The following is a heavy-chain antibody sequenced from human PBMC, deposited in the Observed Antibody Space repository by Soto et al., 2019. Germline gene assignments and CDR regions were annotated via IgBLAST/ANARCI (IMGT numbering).Heavy chain of an antibody. D-gene: IGHD3-10*01. CDR3: ARGFPSMTYYGEYYFGY. J-gene: IGHJ4*02. CDR1: GFTVSSNY. V-gene: IGHV3-53*01. Sequence: PGGSLRLSCAASGFTVSSNYMSWVRQAPGKGLEYVSVLSSGGTTYHADSVRGRFTISRDNSQNTLYLQMSSLRPEDTAVYYCARGFPSMTYYGEYYFGYWGQGTLVTVSS. CDR2: LSSGGTT.